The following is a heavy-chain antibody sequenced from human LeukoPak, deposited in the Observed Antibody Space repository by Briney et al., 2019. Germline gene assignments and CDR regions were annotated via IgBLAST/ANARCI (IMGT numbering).Heavy chain of an antibody. D-gene: IGHD1-14*01. CDR1: GFTFSSYE. Sequence: GGSLRLSCAASGFTFSSYEMNWVRQAPGKGLEWVSYISSSGSTIYYADSVKGRFTISRDNAKNSLYLQMNSLRVEDTAVYYCTRDPRNLDYWGQGTLVTVSS. CDR3: TRDPRNLDY. J-gene: IGHJ4*02. CDR2: ISSSGSTI. V-gene: IGHV3-48*03.